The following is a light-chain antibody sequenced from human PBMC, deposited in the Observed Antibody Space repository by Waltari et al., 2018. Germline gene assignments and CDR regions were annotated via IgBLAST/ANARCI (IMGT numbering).Light chain of an antibody. Sequence: QSALTQPASVSGTLGQSITISCTGTTSDVGNYDLVAWYQQHPVKAPTLLSCEVIMRPSGVFSRFSGAKSGNTASLTISGRQAEDEADYYCCSYAGRGTYVFGSGTKVTVL. CDR3: CSYAGRGTYV. J-gene: IGLJ1*01. CDR1: TSDVGNYDL. V-gene: IGLV2-23*02. CDR2: EVI.